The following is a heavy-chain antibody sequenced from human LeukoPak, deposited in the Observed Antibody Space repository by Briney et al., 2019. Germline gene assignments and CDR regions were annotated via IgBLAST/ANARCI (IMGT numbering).Heavy chain of an antibody. D-gene: IGHD3-22*01. CDR2: ISWNSGTI. Sequence: GGSLRLSRAASGFTFDDFSMHWVRQAPGKGLEWVSSISWNSGTIDYADSVKGRFTISRDNAKNSLYLQMNSLRPEDTALYYCAKSDSSGYHPLQHWGQGTLVTVSS. CDR1: GFTFDDFS. CDR3: AKSDSSGYHPLQH. J-gene: IGHJ1*01. V-gene: IGHV3-9*01.